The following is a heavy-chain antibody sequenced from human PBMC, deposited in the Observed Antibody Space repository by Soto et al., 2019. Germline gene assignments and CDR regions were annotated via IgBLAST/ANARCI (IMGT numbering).Heavy chain of an antibody. Sequence: QVQLQESGPGLVRPSGTLSLTCAVSGASISSTTSGNWWSWVRQPPGKGLEWIGEIYHSGSTNYNPSRKSRVTMSVGKSKDQFSLKLTSVTAADTAVYYCARMVGATLVDFWGQGTLVTVSS. V-gene: IGHV4-4*02. CDR2: IYHSGST. J-gene: IGHJ4*02. CDR3: ARMVGATLVDF. CDR1: GASISSTTSGNW. D-gene: IGHD1-26*01.